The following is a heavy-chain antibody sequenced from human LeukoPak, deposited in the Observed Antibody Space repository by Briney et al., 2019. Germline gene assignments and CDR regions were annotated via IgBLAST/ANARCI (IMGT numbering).Heavy chain of an antibody. V-gene: IGHV1-18*01. Sequence: ASVKVSCKASGYTFTTHNINWVRQAPGQGLEWMGWISAYNGNTNSAQKFQGKVTMTTDTSTNTAYMELRSLTSDDTAVYYGAREKDGPRVTIFGVAPSYFDYWGQGTLVTVSS. CDR1: GYTFTTHN. CDR3: AREKDGPRVTIFGVAPSYFDY. D-gene: IGHD3-3*01. J-gene: IGHJ4*02. CDR2: ISAYNGNT.